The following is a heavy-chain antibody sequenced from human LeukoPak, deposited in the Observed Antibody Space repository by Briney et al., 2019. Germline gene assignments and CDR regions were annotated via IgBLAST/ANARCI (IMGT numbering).Heavy chain of an antibody. CDR3: ARDHFRLLWFGEPGAFDI. CDR2: INPNSGGT. V-gene: IGHV1-2*02. D-gene: IGHD3-10*01. J-gene: IGHJ3*02. Sequence: ASVKVSCKASGYTFTGYYMHWVRQALGQGLEWMGWINPNSGGTNYAQKFQGRVTMTRDTSISTAYVELSRLRSDDTAVYYCARDHFRLLWFGEPGAFDIWGQGTMVTVSS. CDR1: GYTFTGYY.